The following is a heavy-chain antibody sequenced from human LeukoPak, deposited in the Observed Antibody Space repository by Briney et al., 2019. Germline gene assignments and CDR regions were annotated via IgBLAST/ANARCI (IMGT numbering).Heavy chain of an antibody. CDR3: AVHTVTTFHPIDY. J-gene: IGHJ4*02. CDR2: INPNSGGT. D-gene: IGHD4-17*01. V-gene: IGHV1-2*02. CDR1: GYTFTGYY. Sequence: ASVKVSCKASGYTFTGYYMHWVRQAPGQGLEWMGWINPNSGGTNYAQKFQGRVTMTRDTSISTAYMELSRLRSDDTAVYYWAVHTVTTFHPIDYWGQGTLVTVSS.